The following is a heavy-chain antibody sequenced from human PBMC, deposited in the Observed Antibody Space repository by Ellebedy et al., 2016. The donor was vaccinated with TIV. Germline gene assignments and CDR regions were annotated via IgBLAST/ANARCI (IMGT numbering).Heavy chain of an antibody. CDR3: AKKLDS. CDR1: GDFMSSGGYY. J-gene: IGHJ5*01. CDR2: IYWSGRS. Sequence: MPSETLSLTCTVSGDFMSSGGYYWSWIRQHPGKGLEWLGYIYWSGRSLYNPSLKSRLTISVDKSSNQFSLTLTSATAADTGVYYCAKKLDSWGRGTLVTVSS. V-gene: IGHV4-31*03.